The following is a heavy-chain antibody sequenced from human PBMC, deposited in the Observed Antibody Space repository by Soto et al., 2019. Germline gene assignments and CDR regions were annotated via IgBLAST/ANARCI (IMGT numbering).Heavy chain of an antibody. CDR1: GFTFSSYE. J-gene: IGHJ4*02. CDR2: ISSSGSTI. V-gene: IGHV3-48*03. D-gene: IGHD6-13*01. CDR3: ARGCPGRCSSWYLADY. Sequence: EVQLVESGGGLVQPGGSLRLSCAASGFTFSSYEMNWVRQAPGKGLEWVSYISSSGSTIYYADSVKGRFTISRDNAKNSLYLQMNSLRAEDTAVYYCARGCPGRCSSWYLADYWGPGTLVTVSS.